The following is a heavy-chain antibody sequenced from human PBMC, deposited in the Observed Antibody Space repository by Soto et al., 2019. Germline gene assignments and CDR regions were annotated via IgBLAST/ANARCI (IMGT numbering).Heavy chain of an antibody. Sequence: SETLSLTCTVSGGSISSSSYYWGWIRQPPGKGLEWIGSIYYSGSTYYNPSLKSRVTISVDTSKNQFSLKLSSVTAADTAVYYCARPYSSSWYSEYFQHWGQGTLVTVSS. CDR2: IYYSGST. CDR3: ARPYSSSWYSEYFQH. V-gene: IGHV4-39*01. J-gene: IGHJ1*01. D-gene: IGHD6-13*01. CDR1: GGSISSSSYY.